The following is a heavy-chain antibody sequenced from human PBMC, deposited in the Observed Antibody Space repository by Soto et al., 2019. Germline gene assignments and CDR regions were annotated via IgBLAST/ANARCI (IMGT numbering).Heavy chain of an antibody. CDR2: IYYSGST. J-gene: IGHJ4*02. V-gene: IGHV4-59*01. Sequence: PSETLSLTCTVSGGYISSYYWTWIRQPPGKGLEWIGYIYYSGSTNYNPSLKSRVTMSIDTSKNQFSPKLSSVTAADTAVYYCARAFGSTMPSLFWGQGTLVTVSS. CDR1: GGYISSYY. CDR3: ARAFGSTMPSLF. D-gene: IGHD2-2*01.